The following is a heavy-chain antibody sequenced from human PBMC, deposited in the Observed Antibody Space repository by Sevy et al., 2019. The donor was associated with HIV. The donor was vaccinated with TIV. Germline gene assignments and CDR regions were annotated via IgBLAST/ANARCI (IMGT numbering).Heavy chain of an antibody. D-gene: IGHD6-6*01. J-gene: IGHJ6*02. CDR3: ARGLAALPGYYYGMDV. V-gene: IGHV3-21*06. CDR1: GFTFSSSA. CDR2: ISSSSTYI. Sequence: GGSLRLSCAASGFTFSSSAMNWVRQAPGKGLEWVSSISSSSTYIFYADSLKGRFTISRDNSKNTLYLQMNSLRAGDTAVYYCARGLAALPGYYYGMDVWGQGTAVTVSS.